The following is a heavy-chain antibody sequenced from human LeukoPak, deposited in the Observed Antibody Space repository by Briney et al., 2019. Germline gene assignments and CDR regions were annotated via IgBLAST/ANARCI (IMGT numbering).Heavy chain of an antibody. J-gene: IGHJ4*02. CDR3: ASRKLGNDY. V-gene: IGHV4-61*01. D-gene: IGHD7-27*01. CDR1: GGSISSSSYY. CDR2: IYYTGT. Sequence: SETLSLTCTVSGGSISSSSYYWSWIRQSPGKGLEWIGYIYYTGTSYNPSLKSRVTISADTSKNQFSLNLSSVTAADTAVYYCASRKLGNDYWGQGTLVTVSS.